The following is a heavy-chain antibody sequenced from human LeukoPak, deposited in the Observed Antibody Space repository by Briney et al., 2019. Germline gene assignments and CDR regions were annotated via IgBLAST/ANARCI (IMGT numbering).Heavy chain of an antibody. Sequence: GGSLRLSCVASGFTFSSYWMHWVRQAPGKGLVWVSRINNDGSTTTYADSVKGRFTISRDNAKNTLYLQMNGLRAEDTAVYYCTRDTRGTIGTTTLDYWGQGTLVTVSS. D-gene: IGHD1-1*01. CDR3: TRDTRGTIGTTTLDY. J-gene: IGHJ4*02. V-gene: IGHV3-74*01. CDR1: GFTFSSYW. CDR2: INNDGSTT.